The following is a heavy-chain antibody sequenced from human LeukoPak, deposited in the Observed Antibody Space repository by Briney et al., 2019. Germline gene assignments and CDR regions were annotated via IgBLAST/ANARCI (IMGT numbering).Heavy chain of an antibody. Sequence: SQTLSLTCTVSGGSISSGSYYWRWLRQPAGKGLEWIGRIYTSGSTNYNPSLKSRVTIPVDTSKNQFSLKLSSVTAADTAVYYCARLSFPWFDPWGQGTLVTVSS. CDR2: IYTSGST. CDR1: GGSISSGSYY. V-gene: IGHV4-61*02. CDR3: ARLSFPWFDP. J-gene: IGHJ5*02.